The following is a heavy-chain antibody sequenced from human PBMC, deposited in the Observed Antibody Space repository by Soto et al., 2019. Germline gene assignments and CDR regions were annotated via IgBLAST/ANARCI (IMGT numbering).Heavy chain of an antibody. J-gene: IGHJ6*02. D-gene: IGHD2-15*01. CDR2: IFYSGTT. Sequence: PSETLSLTCTVSGDSISSADYYWSWIRQTPGKGLEWIGHIFYSGTTYYNPSLKSRLTISVDTSKNHFSLKLSSVTAADTAVYYCARSLRGVTLYYYYGMDVWGQGTTVTVSS. CDR1: GDSISSADYY. V-gene: IGHV4-30-4*02. CDR3: ARSLRGVTLYYYYGMDV.